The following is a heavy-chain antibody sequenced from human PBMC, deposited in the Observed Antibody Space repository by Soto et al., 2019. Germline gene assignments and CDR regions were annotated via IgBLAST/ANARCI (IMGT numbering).Heavy chain of an antibody. V-gene: IGHV3-48*02. D-gene: IGHD5-12*01. Sequence: EVQLVESGGGLVQPGGSLRLSCAASGFTFSSYNMNWVRQAPGKGPEWVSYISGSRRITTYLADSVKGRFTISRDNAENSVYLQMDSLRDEDTAVYYCARGGYDWNYFDYWGQGTLVTVSS. CDR2: ISGSRRITT. J-gene: IGHJ4*02. CDR1: GFTFSSYN. CDR3: ARGGYDWNYFDY.